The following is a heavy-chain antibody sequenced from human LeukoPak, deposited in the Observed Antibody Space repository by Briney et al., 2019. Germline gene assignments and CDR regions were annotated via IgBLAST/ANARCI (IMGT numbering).Heavy chain of an antibody. D-gene: IGHD6-6*01. V-gene: IGHV4-59*11. CDR2: IYYTGTT. Sequence: PSETLSLTCTVSGASMSGHYWTWIRQDPGTGLEWIGNIYYTGTTSYNPALVSRVTISLDTPNNQFSLKLTSVTAADTAVYYCAKEGGPARPGLDSWGQGTLVTVSS. CDR1: GASMSGHY. J-gene: IGHJ4*02. CDR3: AKEGGPARPGLDS.